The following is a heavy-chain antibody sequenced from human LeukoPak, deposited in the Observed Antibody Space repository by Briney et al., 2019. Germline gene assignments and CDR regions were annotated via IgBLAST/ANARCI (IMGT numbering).Heavy chain of an antibody. J-gene: IGHJ4*02. V-gene: IGHV4-39*01. Sequence: SETLSLTCTVSGALFSSTIHYWAWIRQPPGKGLEWIGSVYYAGNTYYNASFQNRATISMDTSKNLFSLRLSTMSATDTAVYFCARQPTVNRGAVASNFDYWGQGTLVTVSS. D-gene: IGHD6-19*01. CDR2: VYYAGNT. CDR3: ARQPTVNRGAVASNFDY. CDR1: GALFSSTIHY.